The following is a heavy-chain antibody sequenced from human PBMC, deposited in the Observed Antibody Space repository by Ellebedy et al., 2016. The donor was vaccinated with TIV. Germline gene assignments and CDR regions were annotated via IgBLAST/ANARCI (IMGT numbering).Heavy chain of an antibody. CDR2: IYYGGST. D-gene: IGHD2-2*01. V-gene: IGHV4-30-4*01. J-gene: IGHJ3*01. CDR1: GGSISSGDYY. Sequence: MPSETLSLTCTVSGGSISSGDYYWSWIRQPPGKGLEWIGFIYYGGSTYYNPSLKSRASISEDTPKNQFSLKLNSVTAADTAVYYCARAPIVVVPARAFDFWGQGTMVTVSS. CDR3: ARAPIVVVPARAFDF.